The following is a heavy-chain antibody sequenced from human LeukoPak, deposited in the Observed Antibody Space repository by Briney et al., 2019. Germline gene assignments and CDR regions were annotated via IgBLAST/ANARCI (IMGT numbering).Heavy chain of an antibody. CDR3: ARVVWAYCSSTSCYSPDY. V-gene: IGHV1-18*01. Sequence: ASVKVSCKASGYTFTSYGISWVRQAPGHGLEGMGWINAYNGNTNYAQKLQGRVTMPTDTSTSTAYMELRNLRSDDTAVYYCARVVWAYCSSTSCYSPDYWGQGTLVTVSS. J-gene: IGHJ4*02. CDR2: INAYNGNT. CDR1: GYTFTSYG. D-gene: IGHD2-2*01.